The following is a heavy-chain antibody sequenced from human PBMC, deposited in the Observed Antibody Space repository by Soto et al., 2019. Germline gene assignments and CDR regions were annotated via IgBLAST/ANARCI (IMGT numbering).Heavy chain of an antibody. V-gene: IGHV2-5*01. CDR1: GFSLSTSGVG. CDR2: IYWNNDK. J-gene: IGHJ4*02. Sequence: QITLKESGPPLVNPTQTLTVTCTFSGFSLSTSGVGVGWIRQPPGKALEWLALIYWNNDKRYSPSLKSRLTITKVTSKNQVVLTMTNMDPVDTATYYCAHRLCDSSCYWDVGYFDSWGQGTLVTVSS. CDR3: AHRLCDSSCYWDVGYFDS. D-gene: IGHD3-22*01.